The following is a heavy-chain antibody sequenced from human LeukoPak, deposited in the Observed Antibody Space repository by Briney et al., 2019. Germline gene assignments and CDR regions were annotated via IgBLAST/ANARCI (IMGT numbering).Heavy chain of an antibody. V-gene: IGHV3-49*04. CDR1: GFTFGDYA. Sequence: GRSLRLSCTASGFTFGDYAMSWVRQAPGKGLEWVGFIRSKTYGGTTEYAASVKGRFTISRDDSKSIAYLQMNSLKTEDTAVYYCTRAVAHLDYWGQGTLVTVSS. CDR2: IRSKTYGGTT. CDR3: TRAVAHLDY. D-gene: IGHD4-23*01. J-gene: IGHJ4*02.